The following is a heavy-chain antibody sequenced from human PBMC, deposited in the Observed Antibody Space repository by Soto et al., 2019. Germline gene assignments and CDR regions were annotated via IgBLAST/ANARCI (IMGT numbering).Heavy chain of an antibody. Sequence: EVQLVESGGGLVKPGGSLRLSCAASGFTFSSYSMNWVRQAPGKGLEWVSSISSSSSYIYYADSVKGRFTISRDNAKNSLYLQMNSLRAEDTAVYYCARDFEGGERAARTGDYWGQGTLVTVSS. CDR2: ISSSSSYI. CDR1: GFTFSSYS. CDR3: ARDFEGGERAARTGDY. D-gene: IGHD6-6*01. J-gene: IGHJ4*02. V-gene: IGHV3-21*01.